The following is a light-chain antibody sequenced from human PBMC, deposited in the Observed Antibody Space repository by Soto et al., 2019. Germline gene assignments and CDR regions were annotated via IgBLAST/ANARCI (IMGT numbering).Light chain of an antibody. V-gene: IGLV2-18*02. CDR2: EVS. Sequence: QSALTQPPSVSGSPGKSVTISCTGTSSDVGSYNRVSWYQQPPGTAPKLMIYEVSNRPSGVPDRFSGSKSGNTASLTISGLQAEDEADYYCSSDTSSSTYVFGTGTKLTVL. CDR3: SSDTSSSTYV. CDR1: SSDVGSYNR. J-gene: IGLJ1*01.